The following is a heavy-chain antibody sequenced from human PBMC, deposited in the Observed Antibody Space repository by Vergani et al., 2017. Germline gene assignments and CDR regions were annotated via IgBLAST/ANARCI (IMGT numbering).Heavy chain of an antibody. CDR1: GFTFSSYW. CDR3: TRLAGTLN. D-gene: IGHD6-19*01. V-gene: IGHV3-74*01. J-gene: IGHJ4*02. CDR2: INSDGSTT. Sequence: EVQLVESGGGLAQPGGSLRLSCAASGFTFSSYWMHWVRQAPGQGLVWVSRINSDGSTTSYADSVKGRFTISRDNAKNTLYLQMNSLRVEDTAIYYCTRLAGTLNWGQGTLVTVSS.